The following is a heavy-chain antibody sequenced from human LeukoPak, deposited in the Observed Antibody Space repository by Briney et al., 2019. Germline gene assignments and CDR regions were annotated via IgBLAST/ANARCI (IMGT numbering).Heavy chain of an antibody. CDR3: ARGRTGYHLLPTKKNYSYYYMDV. D-gene: IGHD2-2*01. CDR2: IYYSGST. V-gene: IGHV4-59*12. Sequence: PSETLSLTCTVSGGSISSYYWSWIRQPPGKGLEWIGYIYYSGSTNYNPSLKSRVTISVDTSKNQFALKLSSVTAADTAVYYCARGRTGYHLLPTKKNYSYYYMDVWGTGTTVTVSS. CDR1: GGSISSYY. J-gene: IGHJ6*03.